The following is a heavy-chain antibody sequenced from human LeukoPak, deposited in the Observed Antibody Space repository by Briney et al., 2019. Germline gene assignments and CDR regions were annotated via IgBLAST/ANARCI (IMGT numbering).Heavy chain of an antibody. J-gene: IGHJ5*02. V-gene: IGHV3-74*01. CDR1: GFTFSTYP. D-gene: IGHD6-6*01. CDR2: INIDGTTT. CDR3: ARGDRPEYSTSAALWFVP. Sequence: TGGSLRLSCAASGFTFSTYPMHWVRQAPGKGLVWVSRINIDGTTTTYADSVKGRFTISRDNAKNTLYLQMNSLRAEDTAVYYCARGDRPEYSTSAALWFVPWGQGTLVTVSS.